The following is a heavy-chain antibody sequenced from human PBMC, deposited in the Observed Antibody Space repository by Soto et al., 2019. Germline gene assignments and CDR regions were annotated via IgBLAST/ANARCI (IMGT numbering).Heavy chain of an antibody. CDR2: IHYSGST. D-gene: IGHD1-26*01. J-gene: IGHJ4*02. Sequence: ETLSLTCTVSGGPISGYYWSWVRQPPGKGLEWIGYIHYSGSTKYNPPLKSRVTMSVDTSKNQFSLSLISLTAADTAVYYCARYTDTYYSYWGQGTPVTVSS. CDR3: ARYTDTYYSY. V-gene: IGHV4-59*01. CDR1: GGPISGYY.